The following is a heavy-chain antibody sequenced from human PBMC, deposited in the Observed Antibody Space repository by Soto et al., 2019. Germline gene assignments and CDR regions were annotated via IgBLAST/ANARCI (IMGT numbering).Heavy chain of an antibody. CDR3: ARDQSTNQDWFDP. CDR2: IYYSGST. V-gene: IGHV4-31*03. CDR1: GGSISSGGYY. J-gene: IGHJ5*02. D-gene: IGHD2-2*01. Sequence: SETLSLTCTVSGGSISSGGYYWSWIRQHPGKGLEWIGYIYYSGSTYYNPSLKSRVTISVDTSKSQFSLKLSSVTAADTAVYYCARDQSTNQDWFDPWGQGTLVTVSS.